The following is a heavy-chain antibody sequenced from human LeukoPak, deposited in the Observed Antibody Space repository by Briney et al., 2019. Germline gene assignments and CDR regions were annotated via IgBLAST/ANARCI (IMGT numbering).Heavy chain of an antibody. CDR1: GYTFTSYG. CDR3: ARVLGYYDSSGYPDY. D-gene: IGHD3-22*01. V-gene: IGHV1-18*01. J-gene: IGHJ4*02. Sequence: ASVKVSCKASGYTFTSYGISWVRQAPGQRLEWMGRISAYNGNTNYAQKLQGRVTMTTDTSTSTAYMELRSLRSDDTAVYYCARVLGYYDSSGYPDYWGQGTLVTVSS. CDR2: ISAYNGNT.